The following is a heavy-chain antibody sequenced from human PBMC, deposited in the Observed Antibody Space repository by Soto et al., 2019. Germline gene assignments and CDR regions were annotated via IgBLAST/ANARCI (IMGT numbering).Heavy chain of an antibody. D-gene: IGHD5-18*01. CDR1: GGSISSYY. CDR3: ARDTVLREYSYGQYHYYGMDV. CDR2: IYYSGST. J-gene: IGHJ6*02. V-gene: IGHV4-59*01. Sequence: SETLSLTCTVSGGSISSYYWSWIRQPPGKGLEWIGYIYYSGSTNYNPSLKSRVTISVDTSKNQFSLKLSSVTAADTAVYYCARDTVLREYSYGQYHYYGMDVWGQGTTVTVSS.